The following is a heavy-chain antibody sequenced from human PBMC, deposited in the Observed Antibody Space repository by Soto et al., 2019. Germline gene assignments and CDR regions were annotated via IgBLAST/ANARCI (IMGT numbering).Heavy chain of an antibody. CDR2: MNPNSGNT. CDR3: ACYGSGNLYYYYGMDV. D-gene: IGHD3-10*01. J-gene: IGHJ6*02. CDR1: GYTFTSYD. V-gene: IGHV1-8*01. Sequence: ASVKVSCKASGYTFTSYDINWVRQATGQGLEWMGWMNPNSGNTGYAQKFQGRVTMTRNTSISTAYMELSSLRSEDTAVYYCACYGSGNLYYYYGMDVWGQGTTVTVSS.